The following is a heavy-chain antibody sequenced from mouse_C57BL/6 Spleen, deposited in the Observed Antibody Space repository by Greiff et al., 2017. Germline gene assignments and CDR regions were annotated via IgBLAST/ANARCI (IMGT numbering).Heavy chain of an antibody. J-gene: IGHJ2*01. Sequence: VQLQQSGPVLVKPGASVKMSCKASGYTFTDFYMNWVKQSHGKSLEWIGVINPYNGGTGYNQKFKGTDTLTVVKSSSTAYMELNSLTSEDSAVYYCARSRLQVYFDYWGQGTTLTVSS. D-gene: IGHD2-4*01. CDR1: GYTFTDFY. CDR3: ARSRLQVYFDY. CDR2: INPYNGGT. V-gene: IGHV1-19*01.